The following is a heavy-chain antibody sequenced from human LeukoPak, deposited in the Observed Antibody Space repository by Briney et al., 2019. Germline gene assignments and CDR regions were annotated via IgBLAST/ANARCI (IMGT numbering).Heavy chain of an antibody. J-gene: IGHJ4*02. CDR3: AKDRRITMIVVVPGYFDY. D-gene: IGHD3-22*01. CDR1: GFTFSTYG. Sequence: GGSLRLSCTASGFTFSTYGMHWVRQAPGKGLEWVTLISYDGSTKYYSDSVKGRFTLSRDNSKNTLYLQMNSLRAEDTAVYYCAKDRRITMIVVVPGYFDYWGQGTLITVSS. CDR2: ISYDGSTK. V-gene: IGHV3-30*18.